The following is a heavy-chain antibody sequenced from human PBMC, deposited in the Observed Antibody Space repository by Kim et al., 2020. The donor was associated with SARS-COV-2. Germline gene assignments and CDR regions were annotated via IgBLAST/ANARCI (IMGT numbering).Heavy chain of an antibody. CDR2: ISSSSSYT. CDR3: ARVGYDYVWGSYRDYYYYYGMVV. V-gene: IGHV3-11*05. D-gene: IGHD3-16*02. Sequence: GGSLRLSCAASGFTFSDYYMSWIRQAPGKGLEWVSYISSSSSYTNYADSVKGRFTISRDNAKNSLYLQMNSLRAEDTAVYYCARVGYDYVWGSYRDYYYYYGMVVWGQGTTVTVSS. CDR1: GFTFSDYY. J-gene: IGHJ6*02.